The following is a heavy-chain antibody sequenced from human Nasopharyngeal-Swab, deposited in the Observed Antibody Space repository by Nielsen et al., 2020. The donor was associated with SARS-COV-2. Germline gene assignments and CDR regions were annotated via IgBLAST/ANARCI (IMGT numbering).Heavy chain of an antibody. V-gene: IGHV4-31*02. CDR2: IYYSGST. J-gene: IGHJ4*02. Sequence: WIRQPPGKGLAWIGYIYYSGSTYYNPSLKSRVTISVDTSKNQFSLKLSSVTAADTAVYYCARGYYYGSGMSPSYYFDYWGQGTLVTVSS. D-gene: IGHD3-10*01. CDR3: ARGYYYGSGMSPSYYFDY.